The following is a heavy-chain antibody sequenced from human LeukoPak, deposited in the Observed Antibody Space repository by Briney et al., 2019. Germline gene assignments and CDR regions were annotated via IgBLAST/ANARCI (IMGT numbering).Heavy chain of an antibody. D-gene: IGHD4-17*01. CDR3: ARDRAVTRFDP. Sequence: PEGSLRLSCAASGFTFSSYWMSWVRQAPGKGLEWVANIKQDGSEKYHVDSVKGRFTISRDNAKNSLYLQMNSLRAEDTAVYYCARDRAVTRFDPWGQGTLVTVSS. J-gene: IGHJ5*02. V-gene: IGHV3-7*01. CDR2: IKQDGSEK. CDR1: GFTFSSYW.